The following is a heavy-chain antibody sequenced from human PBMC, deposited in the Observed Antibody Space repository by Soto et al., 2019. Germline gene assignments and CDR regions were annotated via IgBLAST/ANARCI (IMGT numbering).Heavy chain of an antibody. CDR3: ARDLGGSHDY. CDR1: GFTFSTYW. J-gene: IGHJ4*02. CDR2: IKTDGSVT. D-gene: IGHD3-16*01. Sequence: GGSLRLSCAASGFTFSTYWMHWVRQAPGKGLVWVSRIKTDGSVTTYADSVKGRFTISRDNAKNTLYLQMNTLRAEDTAVYYCARDLGGSHDYWGRGTLVTAPQ. V-gene: IGHV3-74*01.